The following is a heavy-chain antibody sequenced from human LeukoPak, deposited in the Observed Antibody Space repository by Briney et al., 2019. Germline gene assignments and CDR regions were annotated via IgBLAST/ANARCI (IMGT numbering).Heavy chain of an antibody. D-gene: IGHD3-22*01. Sequence: ASVKVSCKASGYTFTGYYMHWVRQAPGQGLEWMGWINPNSGGTNYAQKLQGRVTMTTDTSTSTAYMELRSLRSDDTAVYYCARDLAFPYYYDSSGYSSHWFDPWGQGTLVTVSS. J-gene: IGHJ5*02. V-gene: IGHV1-2*02. CDR2: INPNSGGT. CDR3: ARDLAFPYYYDSSGYSSHWFDP. CDR1: GYTFTGYY.